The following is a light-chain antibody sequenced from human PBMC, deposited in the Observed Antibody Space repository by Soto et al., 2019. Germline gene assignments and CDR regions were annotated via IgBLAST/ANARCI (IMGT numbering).Light chain of an antibody. V-gene: IGLV1-40*01. Sequence: QSVLTQPPSVSGAPGQRVTISCTGTSSNIGAGYDVHWYQQLPGTAPKLLIYGNNHRPSGVPDRFSGSKSDTSASLAITGLQAEDEADYHCQSYDSSLSGSVFGGGTKLTVL. CDR3: QSYDSSLSGSV. J-gene: IGLJ3*02. CDR1: SSNIGAGYD. CDR2: GNN.